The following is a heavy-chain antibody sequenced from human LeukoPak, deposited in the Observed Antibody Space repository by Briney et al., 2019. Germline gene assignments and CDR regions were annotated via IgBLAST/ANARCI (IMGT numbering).Heavy chain of an antibody. CDR1: GGSFSGYY. Sequence: PSETLSLTCAVYGGSFSGYYWNWIRQPPGKGLEWIGEINHSGSTKYNPSLKSRVTISVDTTKNHFSLKLSSVTAADTAVYYCARDITMVRGVIGHGMDVWGQGTTVTVSS. CDR2: INHSGST. D-gene: IGHD3-10*01. CDR3: ARDITMVRGVIGHGMDV. V-gene: IGHV4-34*01. J-gene: IGHJ6*02.